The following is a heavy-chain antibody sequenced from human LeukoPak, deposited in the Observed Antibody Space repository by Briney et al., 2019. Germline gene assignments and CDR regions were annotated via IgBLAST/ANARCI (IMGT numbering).Heavy chain of an antibody. CDR3: ASLSGVSGAFDI. Sequence: SETLSLTCSVSGGSISSYYWSWIRQPPGKGLDWIGYIYYSGSTNYNPSLKSRVTLSIDTSKNQFSLKLSSVTAADTAVYYCASLSGVSGAFDIWGQGTVVTVSS. D-gene: IGHD6-19*01. CDR1: GGSISSYY. V-gene: IGHV4-59*01. J-gene: IGHJ3*02. CDR2: IYYSGST.